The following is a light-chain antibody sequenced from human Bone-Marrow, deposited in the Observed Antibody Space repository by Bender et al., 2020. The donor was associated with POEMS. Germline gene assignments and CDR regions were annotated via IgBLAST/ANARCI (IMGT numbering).Light chain of an antibody. CDR3: STWDDTLRGSL. CDR2: QDG. V-gene: IGLV3-1*01. J-gene: IGLJ3*02. Sequence: SNGLTQPPSVSVSPGQTATITCSADNLGNTFTHWYQQRPGQPPVLVIYQDGKRPSGVPDRFSGSKSGTSASLAISGLQSEDEAEYYCSTWDDTLRGSLFGGGTRLTVL. CDR1: NLGNTF.